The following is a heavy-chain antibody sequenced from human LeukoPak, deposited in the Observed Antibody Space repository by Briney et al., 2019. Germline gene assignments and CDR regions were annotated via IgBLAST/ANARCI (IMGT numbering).Heavy chain of an antibody. V-gene: IGHV3-30-3*01. CDR1: GFSSSSYA. CDR2: ISYDGSNK. J-gene: IGHJ4*02. Sequence: PRRCLRLSCAPSGFSSSSYAMRWVRPAPGKGLGWVAAISYDGSNKYYADSVKGRFTIYRDNTKNTLYLQMNSLRAEDTAGYYLSRVTSNYYDRSGYYYWGQGTLVTVSS. CDR3: SRVTSNYYDRSGYYY. D-gene: IGHD3-22*01.